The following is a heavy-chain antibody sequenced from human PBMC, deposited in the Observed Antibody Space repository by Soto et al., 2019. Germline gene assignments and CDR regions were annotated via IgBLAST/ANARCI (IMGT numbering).Heavy chain of an antibody. CDR2: ISSSSSTI. V-gene: IGHV3-48*01. CDR3: ARLVVVLAAHKAEYFQH. CDR1: GFTFSSYS. J-gene: IGHJ1*01. D-gene: IGHD2-2*01. Sequence: PGGSLRLSCAASGFTFSSYSMNWVRQAPGKGLEWVSYISSSSSTIYYADSVKGRFTISRDNAKNSLYLQMNSLRAEDTAVYYCARLVVVLAAHKAEYFQHWGQGTLVTVSS.